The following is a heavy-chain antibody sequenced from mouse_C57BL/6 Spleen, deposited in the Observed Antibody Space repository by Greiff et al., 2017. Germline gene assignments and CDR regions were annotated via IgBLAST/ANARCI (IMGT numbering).Heavy chain of an antibody. D-gene: IGHD1-1*01. V-gene: IGHV1-22*01. Sequence: VQLQQSGPELVKPGASVKMSCKASGYTFTDYNMHWVKQSHGKSLEWIGYINPNNGGTSYNQKFKGKATLTVNKSSSTAYMELRSLTSEDSAVYYCAIYYGSSYHYYYAMDYWGQGTSVTVSS. CDR1: GYTFTDYN. CDR3: AIYYGSSYHYYYAMDY. J-gene: IGHJ4*01. CDR2: INPNNGGT.